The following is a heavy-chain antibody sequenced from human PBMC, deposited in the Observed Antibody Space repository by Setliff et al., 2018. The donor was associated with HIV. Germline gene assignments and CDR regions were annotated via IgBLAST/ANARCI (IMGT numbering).Heavy chain of an antibody. V-gene: IGHV3-21*01. D-gene: IGHD1-26*01. CDR3: ARDRYSGSSTDY. CDR2: ISSSSSYT. J-gene: IGHJ4*02. Sequence: TSETLSLSCAASGFTFSSYSMNWVRQAPGKGLEWVSYISSSSSYTHYADSVKGRFTISRDNVKNSLYLQMSSLRAEDTAVYYCARDRYSGSSTDYWGQGTLVTVSS. CDR1: GFTFSSYS.